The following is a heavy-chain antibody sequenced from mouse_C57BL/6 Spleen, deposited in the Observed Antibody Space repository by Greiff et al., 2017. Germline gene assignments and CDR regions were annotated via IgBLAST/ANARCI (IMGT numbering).Heavy chain of an antibody. CDR1: GFSFTSYG. CDR2: IWRGGST. D-gene: IGHD3-3*01. CDR3: AKRMRDDYAMDY. Sequence: VQLQQSGPGLVQPSQSLSITCTVSGFSFTSYGVHWVRQSPGKGLEWLGVIWRGGSTDYNAAFMSRLSITKDNSKSQVFFKMNSLQADDTAIYYCAKRMRDDYAMDYWGQGTSVTVSS. J-gene: IGHJ4*01. V-gene: IGHV2-5*01.